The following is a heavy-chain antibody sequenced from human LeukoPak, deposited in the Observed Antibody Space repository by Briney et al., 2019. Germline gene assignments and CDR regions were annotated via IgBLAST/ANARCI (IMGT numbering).Heavy chain of an antibody. CDR1: GFTFRKAW. CDR3: TTVGSSWGHDY. D-gene: IGHD6-13*01. J-gene: IGHJ4*02. CDR2: LKSKADGGTT. Sequence: GGSLRLSCAASGFTFRKAWMTWVRQTPGKGLEWVGRLKSKADGGTTDYAAAVKGRFAISRDDSKNTLYLQMNSLKTEDTAVYYCTTVGSSWGHDYWGQGTLVTVSS. V-gene: IGHV3-15*01.